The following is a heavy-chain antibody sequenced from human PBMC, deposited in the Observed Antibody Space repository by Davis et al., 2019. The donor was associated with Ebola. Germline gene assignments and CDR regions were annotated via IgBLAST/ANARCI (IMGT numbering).Heavy chain of an antibody. V-gene: IGHV1-46*03. D-gene: IGHD5-12*01. CDR1: GYTFTSYY. Sequence: ASVKVSCKASGYTFTSYYIQWVRQAPGQGLEGMGMINPNDGRTIYAQKFQGRVTVTRDTSTTTVYMDLSSLRSEDTALYYCTTPGGQDSGYDVFDIWGQGTMVTVSS. CDR3: TTPGGQDSGYDVFDI. J-gene: IGHJ3*02. CDR2: INPNDGRT.